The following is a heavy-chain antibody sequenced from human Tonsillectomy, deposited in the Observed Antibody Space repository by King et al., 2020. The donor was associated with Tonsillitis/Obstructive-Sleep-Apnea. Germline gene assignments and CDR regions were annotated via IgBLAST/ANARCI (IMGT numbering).Heavy chain of an antibody. V-gene: IGHV5-10-1*01. CDR1: GSRFTTYW. Sequence: EVQLVQSGAEVREPGESLRISCKASGSRFTTYWISWVRQLPGKGLEWMGRIDPSDSQTNYSPSFQGHVTISSDNSITTAHLQWGSLKASDTSMYYCTRHPPSGDGNDYWGQGTLVTVSS. D-gene: IGHD1-26*01. J-gene: IGHJ4*02. CDR3: TRHPPSGDGNDY. CDR2: IDPSDSQT.